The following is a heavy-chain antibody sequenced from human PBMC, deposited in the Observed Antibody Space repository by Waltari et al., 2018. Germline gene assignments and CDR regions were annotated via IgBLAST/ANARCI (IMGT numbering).Heavy chain of an antibody. J-gene: IGHJ5*02. CDR2: INHSGST. CDR3: ARGVLRFLESLLYHNVNWFDP. D-gene: IGHD3-3*01. Sequence: QVQLQQWGAGLLKPSETLSLTCAVYGGSFSGYYWSWIRQPPGKGLEWIGEINHSGSTNYHPSLKSRVPISVDTSKHQFSLKLSSVTAADTAVYYCARGVLRFLESLLYHNVNWFDPWGQGTLVTVSS. CDR1: GGSFSGYY. V-gene: IGHV4-34*01.